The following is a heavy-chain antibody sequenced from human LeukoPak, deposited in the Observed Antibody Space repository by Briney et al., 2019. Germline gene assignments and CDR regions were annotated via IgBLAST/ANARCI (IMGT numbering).Heavy chain of an antibody. D-gene: IGHD2-15*01. J-gene: IGHJ3*02. V-gene: IGHV3-33*06. Sequence: EAGGSLRLSCAASGIIFSDFGMHWVRQAPGKGLEWMAIIWYDGSNKYHADSVKGRFTISRDNSQNTMYLQMNSLRAEDTAVYYCAKATCSGANCFSNSRDAFDIWGQGTMVTVSS. CDR1: GIIFSDFG. CDR2: IWYDGSNK. CDR3: AKATCSGANCFSNSRDAFDI.